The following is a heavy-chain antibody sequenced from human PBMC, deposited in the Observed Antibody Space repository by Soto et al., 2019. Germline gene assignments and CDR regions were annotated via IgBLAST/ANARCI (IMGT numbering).Heavy chain of an antibody. CDR3: AREWFRLERPAANGDYVRGNWFDP. Sequence: PSETLSLTCTVSGGSISSYSWSWIRQPPGKGLEWLGYIYYSGSTNYNPSLKSRVTLSVDTSKNQFSLKLSSVTAADTAVYYCAREWFRLERPAANGDYVRGNWFDPWGQGTLVTVSS. CDR1: GGSISSYS. V-gene: IGHV4-59*01. CDR2: IYYSGST. D-gene: IGHD4-17*01. J-gene: IGHJ5*02.